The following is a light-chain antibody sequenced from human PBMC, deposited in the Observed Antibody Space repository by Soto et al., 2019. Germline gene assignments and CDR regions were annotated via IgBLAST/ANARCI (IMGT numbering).Light chain of an antibody. CDR2: EVT. CDR3: SSHAGIINVV. Sequence: ALTQPPSASGSPGQSVTISCTGTSSDVGGYNYVSWYQQHPGKAPKLIIYEVTKRPSGVPDRFSGSKSGNTASLTVSGLLAEDEADYYCSSHAGIINVVFGGGTKVTVL. J-gene: IGLJ3*02. CDR1: SSDVGGYNY. V-gene: IGLV2-8*01.